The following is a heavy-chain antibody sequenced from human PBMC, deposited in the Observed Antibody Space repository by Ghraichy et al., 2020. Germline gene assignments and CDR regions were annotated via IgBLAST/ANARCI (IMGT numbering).Heavy chain of an antibody. V-gene: IGHV1-8*01. D-gene: IGHD6-13*01. CDR3: ARCWSSSFVYHFDD. J-gene: IGHJ4*02. CDR1: GYTFTNYD. Sequence: ASVKVSCKASGYTFTNYDINWVRQAPGQGLEWVGWMNPHSENTGYAQKFQGRVTMTRSTSVSTAYMELSSLRSEDTAVYYCARCWSSSFVYHFDDWGQGTLVTVSS. CDR2: MNPHSENT.